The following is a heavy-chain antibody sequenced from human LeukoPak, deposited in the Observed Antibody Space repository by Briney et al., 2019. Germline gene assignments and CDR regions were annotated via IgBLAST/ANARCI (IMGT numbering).Heavy chain of an antibody. J-gene: IGHJ4*02. D-gene: IGHD6-13*01. CDR2: ISWNRGSI. CDR1: GFTFDDYA. V-gene: IGHV3-9*01. CDR3: AKGALGAAAAGTFDY. Sequence: GGSLRLSCAASGFTFDDYAMHWVRQAPGKGLEWVSGISWNRGSIGYADSVKGRFTISRDNAKNSLYLQMNSLRAEDTALYYCAKGALGAAAAGTFDYWGQGTLVTVSS.